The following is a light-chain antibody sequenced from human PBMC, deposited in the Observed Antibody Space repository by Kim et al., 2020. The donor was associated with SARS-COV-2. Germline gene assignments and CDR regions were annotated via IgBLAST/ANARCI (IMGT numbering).Light chain of an antibody. CDR1: QSVSSNY. Sequence: SPVERATLSGRASQSVSSNYLAWYQQKPGQAHRLVIYAVSSRASGIPDRFSGSGSGTDFTLTISRLEPEDFAVYYCQQYGNSPWTFDQGTKVDIK. J-gene: IGKJ1*01. CDR2: AVS. V-gene: IGKV3-20*01. CDR3: QQYGNSPWT.